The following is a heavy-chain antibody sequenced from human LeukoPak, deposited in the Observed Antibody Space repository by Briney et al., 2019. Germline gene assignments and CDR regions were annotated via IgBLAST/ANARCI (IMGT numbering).Heavy chain of an antibody. Sequence: GGSLRLSCAASGFTFSSYAMRWVRQAPGKGLEWVAVISYDGSNKYYADSVKGRFTISRDNSKNTLYLQMNSLRAEDTAVYYCARDLHYDSSGYYSSGFQHWGQGTLVTVSS. CDR2: ISYDGSNK. V-gene: IGHV3-30-3*01. J-gene: IGHJ1*01. D-gene: IGHD3-22*01. CDR3: ARDLHYDSSGYYSSGFQH. CDR1: GFTFSSYA.